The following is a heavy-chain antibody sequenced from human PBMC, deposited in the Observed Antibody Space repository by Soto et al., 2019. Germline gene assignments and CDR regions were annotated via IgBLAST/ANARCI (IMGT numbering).Heavy chain of an antibody. J-gene: IGHJ1*01. Sequence: SGPTLVNPTQTLTLTCTFSGFSLSTSGMCVSWIRQPPGKALEWLARIDWDDDKYYSTSLKTRLTISKDTSKSQVVLTMTNMDPVDTATYYCARIRFGSSWSQHWGQGTLVTVSS. D-gene: IGHD6-13*01. CDR2: IDWDDDK. CDR3: ARIRFGSSWSQH. V-gene: IGHV2-70*11. CDR1: GFSLSTSGMC.